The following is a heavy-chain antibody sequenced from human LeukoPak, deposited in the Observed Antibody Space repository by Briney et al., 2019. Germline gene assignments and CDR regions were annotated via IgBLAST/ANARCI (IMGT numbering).Heavy chain of an antibody. CDR1: GFTFSRYG. V-gene: IGHV3-33*01. J-gene: IGHJ4*02. CDR3: ARSNNGGWGYCDY. CDR2: IWEDGTNI. D-gene: IGHD3-16*01. Sequence: GTSLRLSCAASGFTFSRYGMHWVRQAPGKGLEWVAVIWEDGTNIYYADSVKGRFTISRDNSKNTLYLQMNSLRAEDTAVYYCARSNNGGWGYCDYWGQGSLVTVSS.